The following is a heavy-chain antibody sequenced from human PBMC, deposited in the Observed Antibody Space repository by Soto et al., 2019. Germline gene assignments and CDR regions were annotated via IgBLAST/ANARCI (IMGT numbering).Heavy chain of an antibody. V-gene: IGHV5-10-1*01. Sequence: PGESLKISCKGSGYSFTSYWISWVRQRPVKGLECIGRIDPIDSYTNYSPSFQGHVTISADKSISTAYLQWSSLKASDTAMYYCARHQMGATYYYYYGMDVWGQGTTVTVSS. CDR1: GYSFTSYW. D-gene: IGHD1-26*01. CDR3: ARHQMGATYYYYYGMDV. J-gene: IGHJ6*02. CDR2: IDPIDSYT.